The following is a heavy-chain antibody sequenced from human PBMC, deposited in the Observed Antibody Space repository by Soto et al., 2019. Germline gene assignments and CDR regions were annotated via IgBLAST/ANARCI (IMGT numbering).Heavy chain of an antibody. J-gene: IGHJ4*02. CDR3: ARAPPHGVYGDTPPFDS. CDR1: GFTVSSNY. Sequence: EVQLVETGGGLIQPGGSLRLSCAASGFTVSSNYMSWVRQAPGKGLEWVSLIYSGGGSTYYADSVKGRFTISRDDPMNTLYVQMNSLRAEDTAVYYCARAPPHGVYGDTPPFDSCGQGTLVTVSS. CDR2: IYSGGGST. D-gene: IGHD4-17*01. V-gene: IGHV3-53*02.